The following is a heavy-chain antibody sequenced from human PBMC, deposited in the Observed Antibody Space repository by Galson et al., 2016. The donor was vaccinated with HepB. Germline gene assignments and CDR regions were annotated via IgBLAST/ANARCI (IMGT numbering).Heavy chain of an antibody. CDR3: ARDRWGYCGDY. D-gene: IGHD2-15*01. CDR2: ISTSNGNT. Sequence: SVKVSCKASGYSFIEYGFRWVRQAPGQGLEWLGWISTSNGNTEYAQKFQDRLLMTTAYMELRSLTSDDTATYFCARDRWGYCGDYWAQGTLVTVST. J-gene: IGHJ4*02. CDR1: GYSFIEYG. V-gene: IGHV1-18*01.